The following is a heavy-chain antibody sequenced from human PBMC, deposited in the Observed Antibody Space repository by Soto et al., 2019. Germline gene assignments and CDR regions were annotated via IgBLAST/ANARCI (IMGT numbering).Heavy chain of an antibody. J-gene: IGHJ6*02. CDR3: ARSQGCCGWNYYYYGMDV. CDR2: IYPGDSDT. CDR1: GYSFTSYW. V-gene: IGHV5-51*01. Sequence: PGESLKISCKGSGYSFTSYWIGWVRQMPGKGLEWMGIIYPGDSDTRYSPSFQGQVTISADKSISTAYLQWSGLKASDTAMYYCARSQGCCGWNYYYYGMDVWGQGTTVTVSS. D-gene: IGHD6-19*01.